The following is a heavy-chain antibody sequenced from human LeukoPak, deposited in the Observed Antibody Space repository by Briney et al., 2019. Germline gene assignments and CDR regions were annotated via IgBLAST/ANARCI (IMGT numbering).Heavy chain of an antibody. J-gene: IGHJ4*02. CDR1: GGSISSSSYY. D-gene: IGHD2-15*01. CDR3: AREYARSVVAGSRPDL. V-gene: IGHV4-39*02. CDR2: MYYRGST. Sequence: SETLSLTCSVSGGSISSSSYYWRWIRQSPGTGLQWIGSMYYRGSTYKNSSVKSRLTLSIDTSNNQFSLKLTSVTAADTAVYYCAREYARSVVAGSRPDLWGEGLLVTVSS.